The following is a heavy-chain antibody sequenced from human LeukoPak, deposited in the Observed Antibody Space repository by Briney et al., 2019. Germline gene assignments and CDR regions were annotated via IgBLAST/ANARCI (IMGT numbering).Heavy chain of an antibody. CDR2: LHYSGST. CDR3: ARGRAPEN. CDR1: GGSIGSITYY. V-gene: IGHV4-39*07. Sequence: SETLSLTCSASGGSIGSITYYWAWIRQPPGKGLEWIGSLHYSGSTTYNPSLKSRVTISVDMSKNQFSLKLSSVTAADTAVYYCARGRAPENWGQGTLVTVSS. J-gene: IGHJ4*02.